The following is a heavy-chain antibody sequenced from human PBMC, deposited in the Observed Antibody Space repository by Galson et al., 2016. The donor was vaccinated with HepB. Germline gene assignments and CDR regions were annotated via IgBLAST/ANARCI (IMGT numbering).Heavy chain of an antibody. J-gene: IGHJ4*02. V-gene: IGHV3-7*04. CDR3: ARAQWRQAGRAAYFDY. Sequence: SLRLSCAASGFTFSDYWMNWVRQAPGQGLEWVCNIKRDGSQIYYVASVKGRFTISRDNFQNSLFLQMNSVRAEDTAVYYCARAQWRQAGRAAYFDYWGQGALVTVSS. CDR2: IKRDGSQI. D-gene: IGHD5-18*01. CDR1: GFTFSDYW.